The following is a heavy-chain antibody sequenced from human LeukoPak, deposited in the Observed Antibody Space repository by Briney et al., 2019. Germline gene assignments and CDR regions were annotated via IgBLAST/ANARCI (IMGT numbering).Heavy chain of an antibody. J-gene: IGHJ4*02. CDR1: GFTFSSYC. V-gene: IGHV3-7*04. Sequence: GGSLRLSCAASGFTFSSYCMSWVRQAPGKGLEWVANIKQDGSGKYYVDSVKGRFTISRDNAKNSLYLQMNSLRPEDTAVYYCARGLSGITWLLDFWGQGTVVTVSS. CDR3: ARGLSGITWLLDF. D-gene: IGHD1-26*01. CDR2: IKQDGSGK.